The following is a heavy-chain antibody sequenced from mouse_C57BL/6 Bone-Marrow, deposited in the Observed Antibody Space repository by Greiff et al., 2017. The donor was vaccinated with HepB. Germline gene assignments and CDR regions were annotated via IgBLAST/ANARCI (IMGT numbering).Heavy chain of an antibody. CDR1: GYSITSGYY. J-gene: IGHJ3*01. V-gene: IGHV3-6*01. CDR2: ISYDGSN. Sequence: ESGPGLVKPSQSLSLTCSVTGYSITSGYYWNWIRQFPGNKLEWMGYISYDGSNNYNPSLKNRISITRDTSKSQFFLKLNSVTTEDTATYYCAREGYYYGSSYSAAWFAYWGQGTLVTVSA. CDR3: AREGYYYGSSYSAAWFAY. D-gene: IGHD1-1*01.